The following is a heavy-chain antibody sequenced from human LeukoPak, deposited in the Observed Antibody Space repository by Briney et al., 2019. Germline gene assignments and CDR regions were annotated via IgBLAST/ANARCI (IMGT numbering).Heavy chain of an antibody. V-gene: IGHV3-53*01. CDR3: ARDLLGYYDSSGSGSAFDI. CDR2: IYSGGST. Sequence: LGGSLRLSCAASGFTVSSNYMSWVRQAPGKGLEWVSVIYSGGSTYYADSVKGRFTISRDNSKNTLYLQMNSLRAEDTAVYYCARDLLGYYDSSGSGSAFDIWGQGTMVTVSS. J-gene: IGHJ3*02. CDR1: GFTVSSNY. D-gene: IGHD3-22*01.